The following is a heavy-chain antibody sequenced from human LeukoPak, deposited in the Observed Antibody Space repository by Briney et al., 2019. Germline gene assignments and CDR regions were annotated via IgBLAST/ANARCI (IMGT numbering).Heavy chain of an antibody. CDR1: GGSISSSSYY. CDR3: APPRPRYYDSSGYYPSNY. Sequence: SETLSLTCTVSGGSISSSSYYWGWIRQPPGKGLEWIGSIYYSGSTYYNPSLKSRVTISVDTSKNQFSLKLSSVTAADTAVYYCAPPRPRYYDSSGYYPSNYWGQGPLAPVS. D-gene: IGHD3-22*01. CDR2: IYYSGST. V-gene: IGHV4-39*07. J-gene: IGHJ4*02.